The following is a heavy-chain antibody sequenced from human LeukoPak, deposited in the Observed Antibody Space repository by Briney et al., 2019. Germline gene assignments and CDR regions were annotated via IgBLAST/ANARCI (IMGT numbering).Heavy chain of an antibody. CDR2: ISWNSGSI. Sequence: GGSLRLSCAASGFTFDDYAMHWVRQVPGKGLEWVSGISWNSGSINYADSVKGRFTISRDNSKNTLYLRMNSLRAEDTAVYYCARDLLGVSYGTDVWGQGTTVTVSS. V-gene: IGHV3-9*01. CDR3: ARDLLGVSYGTDV. D-gene: IGHD2-15*01. J-gene: IGHJ6*02. CDR1: GFTFDDYA.